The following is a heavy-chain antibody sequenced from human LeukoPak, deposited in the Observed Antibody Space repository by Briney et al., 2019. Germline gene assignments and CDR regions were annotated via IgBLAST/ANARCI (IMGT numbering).Heavy chain of an antibody. J-gene: IGHJ3*02. CDR2: IYSGGST. V-gene: IGHV3-53*04. D-gene: IGHD3-22*01. CDR3: ARSEYYYDSSGYSDAFDI. CDR1: GFTVSSNY. Sequence: GGSLRLSCAASGFTVSSNYMSWVRQAPGKGLEWVSVIYSGGSTYYADSVKGRFTISRHNSKNTLYLQMNSPRAEDTAVCYCARSEYYYDSSGYSDAFDIWGQGTMVTVSS.